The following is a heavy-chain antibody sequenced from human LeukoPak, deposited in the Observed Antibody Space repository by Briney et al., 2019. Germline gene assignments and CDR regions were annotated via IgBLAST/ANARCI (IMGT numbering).Heavy chain of an antibody. CDR2: ISGSCGST. D-gene: IGHD3-10*01. V-gene: IGHV3-23*01. J-gene: IGHJ3*02. Sequence: PGASLRLSCAASGFTFSSYAMSWVRQAPGKGLEWVSAISGSCGSTYYADSVKGRFTISRDNSKNTLYLQMNSLRAEDTAVYYCAKEILYYYGSGSYSSSAFDIWGQGTMVTVSS. CDR3: AKEILYYYGSGSYSSSAFDI. CDR1: GFTFSSYA.